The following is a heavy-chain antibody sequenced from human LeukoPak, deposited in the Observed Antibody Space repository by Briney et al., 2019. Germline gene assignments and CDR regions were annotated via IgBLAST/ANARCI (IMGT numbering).Heavy chain of an antibody. Sequence: PGRSLRLSCAASGFTFSSYGMHWVRQAPGKGLEWVAVIWYDGSNKYYADSVKGRFTISRDNSKNTLYLQMNSLRAEDTAVYYCARGPFDWLLHMGFDYWGQGTLSPSPQ. J-gene: IGHJ4*02. CDR2: IWYDGSNK. D-gene: IGHD3-9*01. CDR1: GFTFSSYG. V-gene: IGHV3-33*01. CDR3: ARGPFDWLLHMGFDY.